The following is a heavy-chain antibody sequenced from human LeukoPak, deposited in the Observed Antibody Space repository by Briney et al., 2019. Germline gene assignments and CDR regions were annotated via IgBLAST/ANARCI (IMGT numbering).Heavy chain of an antibody. Sequence: PGRSLRLSCAASAFTLSSNYMTWVRQAPGKGLEWVSVIYSGGGTYYADSVKGRFTISRDNFKNTLYLQMNSLRAEDTAVYYCAKWRRGGWSLDYWGQGTLVTVSS. CDR3: AKWRRGGWSLDY. CDR1: AFTLSSNY. D-gene: IGHD6-19*01. J-gene: IGHJ4*02. CDR2: IYSGGGT. V-gene: IGHV3-53*01.